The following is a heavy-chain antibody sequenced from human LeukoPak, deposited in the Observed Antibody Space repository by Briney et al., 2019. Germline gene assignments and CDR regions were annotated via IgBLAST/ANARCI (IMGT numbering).Heavy chain of an antibody. V-gene: IGHV1-58*01. CDR3: AADTSLYSSGWYSGTVDY. CDR1: GFTFTSSA. D-gene: IGHD6-19*01. Sequence: SVKVSCKASGFTFTSSAVQWVRQARGQRLEWIGWTVVGSGNTNYAQKFQERVTITRDMSTSTAYMELSSLRSEDTAVYYCAADTSLYSSGWYSGTVDYWGQGTLVTVSS. J-gene: IGHJ4*02. CDR2: TVVGSGNT.